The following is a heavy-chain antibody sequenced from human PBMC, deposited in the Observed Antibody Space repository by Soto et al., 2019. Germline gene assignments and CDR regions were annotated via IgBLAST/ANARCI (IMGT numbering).Heavy chain of an antibody. CDR2: IYPGDSDT. CDR3: ARYSGSYWHYLAF. Sequence: PGESLKISCKGSGYSFASHWVAWVRQMPEKGLEWIGTIYPGDSDTKYSSAFRGHVTISADTSVSTAYLQWRSLEATDSAIYYCARYSGSYWHYLAFWGQGTLVTVSS. D-gene: IGHD1-26*01. V-gene: IGHV5-51*01. CDR1: GYSFASHW. J-gene: IGHJ4*02.